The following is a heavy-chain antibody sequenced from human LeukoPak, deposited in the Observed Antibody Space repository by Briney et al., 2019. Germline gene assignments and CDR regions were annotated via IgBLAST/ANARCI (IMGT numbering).Heavy chain of an antibody. V-gene: IGHV3-7*02. CDR3: ATSTGAQNY. Sequence: AGGSLRLSCAASGFTFIGYWMSWVRQAPGKGLEYVANIEEDGSEKYYVDSVKGRFIISRDNAKNSVYLQMNRLRAEDTAVYYCATSTGAQNYWGQGTVVTVSS. CDR1: GFTFIGYW. J-gene: IGHJ4*02. CDR2: IEEDGSEK. D-gene: IGHD7-27*01.